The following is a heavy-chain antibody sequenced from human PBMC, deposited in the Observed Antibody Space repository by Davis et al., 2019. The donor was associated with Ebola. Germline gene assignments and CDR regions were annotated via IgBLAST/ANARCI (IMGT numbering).Heavy chain of an antibody. CDR2: IYPGDSDA. CDR3: ARRVYLKDVFDV. CDR1: GYSFSTYW. J-gene: IGHJ3*01. D-gene: IGHD2-8*01. Sequence: PGGSLRLSCKGFGYSFSTYWIGWVRQMPGKGLEWMGFIYPGDSDARYSPAFQGQVTFTVDKSNSTVYLQWSSLTAADTAMYYCARRVYLKDVFDVWGQGTMVTVSS. V-gene: IGHV5-51*01.